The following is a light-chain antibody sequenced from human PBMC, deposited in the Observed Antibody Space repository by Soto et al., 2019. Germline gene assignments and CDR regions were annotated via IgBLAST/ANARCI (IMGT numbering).Light chain of an antibody. Sequence: QPVLTQPPSVSGAPGQRVTISCTGSSSNIGAGYDVHWYQLLPGTAPKLLIYGNSNRPPGVPGRFSGSKSGTSATLAITGLQAEVEADYYCQSYDSSLSAVVFGGGTKLTVL. CDR2: GNS. J-gene: IGLJ3*02. CDR3: QSYDSSLSAVV. V-gene: IGLV1-40*01. CDR1: SSNIGAGYD.